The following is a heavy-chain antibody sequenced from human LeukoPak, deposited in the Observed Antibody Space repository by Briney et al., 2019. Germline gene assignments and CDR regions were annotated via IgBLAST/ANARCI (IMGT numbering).Heavy chain of an antibody. CDR3: ARDRSVYYYYYYGMDV. V-gene: IGHV1-3*01. CDR2: INAGNGNT. J-gene: IGHJ6*02. CDR1: GYTFTSYG. Sequence: ASVKVSCKASGYTFTSYGISWVRQAPGQRLEWMGWINAGNGNTKYSQKFQGRVTITRDTSASTAYMELSSLRSEDTAVYYCARDRSVYYYYYYGMDVWGQGTTVTVSS.